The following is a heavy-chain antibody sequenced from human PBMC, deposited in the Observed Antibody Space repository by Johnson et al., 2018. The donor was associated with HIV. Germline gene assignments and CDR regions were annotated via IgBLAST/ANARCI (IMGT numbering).Heavy chain of an antibody. J-gene: IGHJ3*02. CDR3: AKWKYCSGDNCYSEFGVFDDAFDI. Sequence: VQLVESGGGLVQPGGSLRLSCAASGFTVSGNYMNWVRQAPGKGLEWVSVIYSDGSTYYADSVQGRFTLSRDNSQNTVYLQTNSLRGEDTAVYYCAKWKYCSGDNCYSEFGVFDDAFDIWGQGTMVTVSS. V-gene: IGHV3-66*01. CDR1: GFTVSGNY. D-gene: IGHD2-15*01. CDR2: IYSDGST.